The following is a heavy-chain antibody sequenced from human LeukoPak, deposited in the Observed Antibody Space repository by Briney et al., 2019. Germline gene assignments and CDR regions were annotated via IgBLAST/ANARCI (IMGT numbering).Heavy chain of an antibody. V-gene: IGHV4-34*01. CDR2: INHSGST. D-gene: IGHD6-13*01. J-gene: IGHJ4*02. CDR1: GGSFSGYY. Sequence: PSETLSLTCAVYGGSFSGYYWSWIRQPPGKGLEWIGEINHSGSTNYNPSLKSRVTISVDTSKNQFSLKLSSVTAADTAVYYCARGLRIDSSSPIYYFDYWGQGTLVTVSS. CDR3: ARGLRIDSSSPIYYFDY.